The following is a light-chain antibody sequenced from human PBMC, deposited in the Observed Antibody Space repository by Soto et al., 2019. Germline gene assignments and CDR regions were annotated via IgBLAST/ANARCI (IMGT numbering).Light chain of an antibody. Sequence: QSALTQPASVSGSPGQSITISCTGTSSDVGDYNYVSWYQQHPGKAPKVMIYDVSNRPSGVSNRFSGSKSGNTASLTFSGLQAEDEADYYSSSYTSSSTLVFGTGTKVTVL. V-gene: IGLV2-14*01. J-gene: IGLJ1*01. CDR2: DVS. CDR1: SSDVGDYNY. CDR3: SSYTSSSTLV.